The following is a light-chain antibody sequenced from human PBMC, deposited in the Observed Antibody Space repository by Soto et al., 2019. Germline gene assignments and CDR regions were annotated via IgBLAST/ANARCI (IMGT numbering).Light chain of an antibody. J-gene: IGLJ2*01. CDR3: SSYTTNKTLL. CDR1: SSDVGAYNF. Sequence: QSVLTQPAYVSGSPGQSITISCTGTSSDVGAYNFVSWYQQHPGKAPKLIFYEVSNRPPGLSDRFSGSKSGTTASLTISGLQAEDEADYFCSSYTTNKTLLFGGGTK. CDR2: EVS. V-gene: IGLV2-14*01.